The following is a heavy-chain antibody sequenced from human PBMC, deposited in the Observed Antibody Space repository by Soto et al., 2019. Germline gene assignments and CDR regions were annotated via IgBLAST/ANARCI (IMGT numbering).Heavy chain of an antibody. D-gene: IGHD5-12*01. CDR1: VGSISSGGYS. J-gene: IGHJ4*02. CDR2: IYHSGST. Sequence: SETLSLTCAVSVGSISSGGYSWSWIRQPPGKGLEWIGYIYHSGSTYYNPSLKSRVTISVDRSKNQFSLKLSSVTAADTAVYYCARAATRRGYSGYEAGYYFDYWGQGTLVTVSS. V-gene: IGHV4-30-2*01. CDR3: ARAATRRGYSGYEAGYYFDY.